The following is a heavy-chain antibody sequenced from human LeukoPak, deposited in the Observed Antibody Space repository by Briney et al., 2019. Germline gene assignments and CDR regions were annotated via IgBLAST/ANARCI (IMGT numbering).Heavy chain of an antibody. Sequence: PGGSLRLSCAASGFTFSSYNMHWVRQAPGKGLEWVSFISSGYTSIYHADSVKGRFAISRDNAKNSLYLQMNSLRAEDTAVYYCAREPGNDRWFDRWGQGTLVTVSS. CDR2: ISSGYTSI. CDR3: AREPGNDRWFDR. D-gene: IGHD1-1*01. CDR1: GFTFSSYN. J-gene: IGHJ5*02. V-gene: IGHV3-21*01.